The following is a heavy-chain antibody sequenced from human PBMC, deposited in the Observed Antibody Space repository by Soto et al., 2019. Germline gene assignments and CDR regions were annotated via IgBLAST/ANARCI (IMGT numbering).Heavy chain of an antibody. CDR1: GFSLTTRGMT. J-gene: IGHJ4*02. CDR3: TLRQDTSRGPIY. V-gene: IGHV2-5*01. CDR2: ST. D-gene: IGHD6-13*01. Sequence: SGPTLVNPTQTLTLTCTVSGFSLTTRGMTLGWIRQPPGKAPEWLALSTQYSPSLQSRLTFTEDTSKNQVVLTMTNMDPVDTATYYCTLRQDTSRGPIYWGQGIMGTVSA.